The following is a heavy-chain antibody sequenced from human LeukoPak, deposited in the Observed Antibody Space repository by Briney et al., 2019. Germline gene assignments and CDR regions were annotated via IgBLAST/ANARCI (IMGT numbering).Heavy chain of an antibody. CDR1: GGSISSGGYY. Sequence: SETLSLTCTVSGGSISSGGYYWSWIRQHPGKGLEWIGYIYYSGSTYYNPSLKSRVTISVDTSKSQFSLKLSSVTAADTAVYYCAREKTAMVTPNWFDPWGQGTLVTVSS. CDR2: IYYSGST. J-gene: IGHJ5*02. D-gene: IGHD5-18*01. V-gene: IGHV4-31*03. CDR3: AREKTAMVTPNWFDP.